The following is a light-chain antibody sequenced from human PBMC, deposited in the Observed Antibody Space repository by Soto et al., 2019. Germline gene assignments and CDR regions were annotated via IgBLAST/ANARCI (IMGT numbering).Light chain of an antibody. J-gene: IGLJ2*01. CDR1: SSNIGSNS. Sequence: QSVLTQPPSASGTPGQRVTVSCSGTSSNIGSNSVNWYQKLPGTAPKLLIYNNSQRPSGVPDRFSGSKSGTSASLAISGLQSEDEADYYCATRDDSPNAVVFGGGTKLTVL. CDR2: NNS. V-gene: IGLV1-44*01. CDR3: ATRDDSPNAVV.